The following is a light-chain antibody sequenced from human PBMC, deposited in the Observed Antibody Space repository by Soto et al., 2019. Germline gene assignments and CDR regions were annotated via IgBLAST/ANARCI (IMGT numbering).Light chain of an antibody. V-gene: IGKV1-8*01. CDR2: AAS. Sequence: AIRMTQSPSSFSASTGDRVTITFRASQGISSYLAWYQQKPGKAPELLISAASTLQTGVPSRFSGSGFGTDFTLTISGLQPDDFATYYCQQYINGWTFGQGTKVDIK. CDR3: QQYINGWT. J-gene: IGKJ1*01. CDR1: QGISSY.